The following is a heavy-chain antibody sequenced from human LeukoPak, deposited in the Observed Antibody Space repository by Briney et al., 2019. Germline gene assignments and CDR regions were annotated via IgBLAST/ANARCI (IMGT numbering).Heavy chain of an antibody. J-gene: IGHJ4*02. CDR3: ARGPDSSGYYGVDY. Sequence: ASVKVSCKASGYTFTSYGISWVRQAPGQGLEWMGWISAYNGNTNYAQKLQGRVTMTTDTSTSTAYMELSSLRSEDTAVYYCARGPDSSGYYGVDYWGQGTLVTVSS. D-gene: IGHD3-22*01. CDR2: ISAYNGNT. V-gene: IGHV1-18*04. CDR1: GYTFTSYG.